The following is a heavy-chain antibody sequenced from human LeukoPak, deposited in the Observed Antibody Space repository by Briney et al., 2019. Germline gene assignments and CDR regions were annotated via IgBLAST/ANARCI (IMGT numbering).Heavy chain of an antibody. CDR3: ARARMYNWNDVTTFDY. V-gene: IGHV4-31*03. CDR2: IYASGST. CDR1: GASINRGGSY. D-gene: IGHD1-20*01. J-gene: IGHJ4*02. Sequence: SQTLSLTCTVSGASINRGGSYWTWIRQHPGKGLEWIGYIYASGSTYYNPSLKSRVNISVDTSKNQFSLKLNSVTAADTAVYYCARARMYNWNDVTTFDYWGQGTLVTVAS.